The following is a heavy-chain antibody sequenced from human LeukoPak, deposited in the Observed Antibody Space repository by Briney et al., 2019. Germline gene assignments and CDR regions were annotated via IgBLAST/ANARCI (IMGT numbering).Heavy chain of an antibody. D-gene: IGHD3-10*01. CDR3: AGGSGSYYYYGMDV. Sequence: SETLSLTCTVSGGSVSSGSYYWRWIRQPPGKGLEWIGYIYYSGSTNYNPSLKSRVTISVDTSKNQFSLKLSSVTTADTAVYYCAGGSGSYYYYGMDVWGKGATVTVSS. V-gene: IGHV4-61*01. CDR2: IYYSGST. CDR1: GGSVSSGSYY. J-gene: IGHJ6*04.